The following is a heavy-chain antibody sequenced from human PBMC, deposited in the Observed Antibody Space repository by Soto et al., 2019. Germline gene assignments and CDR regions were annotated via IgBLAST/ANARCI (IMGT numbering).Heavy chain of an antibody. J-gene: IGHJ5*02. CDR1: GFTFSSYE. Sequence: GGSLRLSCAASGFTFSSYEMNWVRQAPGKGLEWVSYISSSGSTIYYADSVKGRFTISRDNAKNSLYLQMNSLRAEDTAVYYCARYYYDSSGYPTEANWFDPWGQGTLVTAPQ. V-gene: IGHV3-48*03. CDR3: ARYYYDSSGYPTEANWFDP. D-gene: IGHD3-22*01. CDR2: ISSSGSTI.